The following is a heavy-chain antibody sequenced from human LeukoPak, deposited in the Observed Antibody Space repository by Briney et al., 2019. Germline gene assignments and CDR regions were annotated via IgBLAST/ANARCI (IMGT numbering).Heavy chain of an antibody. V-gene: IGHV4-39*01. D-gene: IGHD1-26*01. CDR1: GDSIFTTRYH. CDR2: ITYSGDT. Sequence: PSETLSLTCTVAGDSIFTTRYHWGWIRQPPGTGLEWIGSITYSGDTYENPSLESRVIISVDTSKNQFSLKLSSVTAADTAVYYCARGGGSYDYWGQGTLVTVSS. CDR3: ARGGGSYDY. J-gene: IGHJ4*02.